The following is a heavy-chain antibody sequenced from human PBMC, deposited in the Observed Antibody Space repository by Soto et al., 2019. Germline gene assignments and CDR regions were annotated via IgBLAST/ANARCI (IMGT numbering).Heavy chain of an antibody. J-gene: IGHJ4*02. CDR1: GVTLGSDA. CDR2: ISSNGGST. D-gene: IGHD5-12*01. Sequence: GGSLRLSCAASGVTLGSDAMHWVRQAPGKGLEYVSAISSNGGSTYYANSVKGRFTISRDNSKNTLYLQMGSLRAEDMAVYYCARALSGYHDYWGQGTLVPVSS. CDR3: ARALSGYHDY. V-gene: IGHV3-64*01.